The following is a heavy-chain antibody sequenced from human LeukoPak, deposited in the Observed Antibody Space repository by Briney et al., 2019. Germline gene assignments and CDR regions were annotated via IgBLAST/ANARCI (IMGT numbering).Heavy chain of an antibody. CDR2: IYHSGST. CDR3: ARLRGFLEWLLFPYFDY. D-gene: IGHD3-3*01. CDR1: GYSISSGYY. J-gene: IGHJ4*02. V-gene: IGHV4-38-2*01. Sequence: SETLSLTCAVSGYSISSGYYWGWIRQPPGKGLEWIGSIYHSGSTYYNPSLKSRVTISVDTSENQFSLKLSSVTAADTAVYYCARLRGFLEWLLFPYFDYCGQGTLVTVSS.